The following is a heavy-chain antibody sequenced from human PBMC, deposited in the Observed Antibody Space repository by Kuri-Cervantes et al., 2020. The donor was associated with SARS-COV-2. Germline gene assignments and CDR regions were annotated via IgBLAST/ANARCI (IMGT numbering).Heavy chain of an antibody. CDR2: IYTSGST. V-gene: IGHV4-61*02. J-gene: IGHJ4*02. Sequence: SETLSLTCTVSGGSISSGSYYWSWIWQPAGKGLEWIGRIYTSGSTNYNPSLKSRVTISVDTSKNQFSLKLSSVTAADTAVYYCAMRSGDFDYWGQGTLVTVSS. CDR3: AMRSGDFDY. D-gene: IGHD7-27*01. CDR1: GGSISSGSYY.